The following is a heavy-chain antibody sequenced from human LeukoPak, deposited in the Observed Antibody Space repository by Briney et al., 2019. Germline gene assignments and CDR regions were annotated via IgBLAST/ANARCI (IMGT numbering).Heavy chain of an antibody. Sequence: GGSLRLSCAASGFTFNTYSSNWVRQAPGKGLEWVSSISSSSSYIFYADSVKGRFTFSRDNSKNTLYLHMNSLRAEDTAVYYCVKGLVYYFDYWGQGTLVSVSS. J-gene: IGHJ4*02. D-gene: IGHD3-10*01. V-gene: IGHV3-21*01. CDR2: ISSSSSYI. CDR3: VKGLVYYFDY. CDR1: GFTFNTYS.